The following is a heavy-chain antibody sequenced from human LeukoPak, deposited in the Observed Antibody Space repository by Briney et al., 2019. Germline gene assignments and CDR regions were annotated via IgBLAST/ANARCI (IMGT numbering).Heavy chain of an antibody. V-gene: IGHV2-5*01. CDR3: AHYSGYSSRWFSGDNWSDP. CDR1: GFSLGTRGVG. D-gene: IGHD6-13*01. J-gene: IGHJ5*02. CDR2: FYWNDDK. Sequence: SGPTLVQPTQALTLTCTFSGFSLGTRGVGVGWIRQPPGKALEGLALFYWNDDKRYSPSLKSRLTITKDTSKNQVVLTMTNMDPVDTATYYCAHYSGYSSRWFSGDNWSDPWGQGTLVTVSS.